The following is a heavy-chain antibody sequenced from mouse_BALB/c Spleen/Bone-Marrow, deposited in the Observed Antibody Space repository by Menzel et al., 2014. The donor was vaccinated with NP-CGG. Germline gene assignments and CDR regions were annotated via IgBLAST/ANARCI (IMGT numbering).Heavy chain of an antibody. J-gene: IGHJ3*01. D-gene: IGHD1-3*01. CDR2: IYPANSNT. Sequence: EVMLEESGAELVKPGASVKLSCTASGFNIIYSYIHWVKRRPGQGLEWIGRIYPANSNTNYDPKFQGKATITADTSSNTAYLHLNSLKYEDTAVYYCARSPEEVNYWGQGTLVTVSA. CDR1: GFNIIYSY. CDR3: ARSPEEVNY. V-gene: IGHV14-3*02.